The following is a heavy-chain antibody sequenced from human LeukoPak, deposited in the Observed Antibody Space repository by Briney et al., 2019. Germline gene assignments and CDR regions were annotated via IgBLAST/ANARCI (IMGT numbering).Heavy chain of an antibody. CDR3: ARVRYRLAETYIDY. Sequence: ASVKVSCKVSGYTLTELSMHWVRQAPGQGLEWMGWINPNSGGTNYAQKFQGRVTMTRDTSISTAYMELSRLRSDDTAVYYWARVRYRLAETYIDYWGQGTLVTVSS. CDR2: INPNSGGT. V-gene: IGHV1-2*02. D-gene: IGHD3-16*01. CDR1: GYTLTELS. J-gene: IGHJ4*02.